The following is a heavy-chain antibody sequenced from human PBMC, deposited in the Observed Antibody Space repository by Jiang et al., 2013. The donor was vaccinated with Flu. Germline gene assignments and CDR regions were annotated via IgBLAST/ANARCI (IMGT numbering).Heavy chain of an antibody. D-gene: IGHD5-12*01. CDR1: YY. J-gene: IGHJ5*02. CDR2: INPNSGGT. V-gene: IGHV1-2*06. Sequence: YYMHWVRQAPGQGLEWMGRINPNSGGTNYAQKFQGRVTMTRDTSISTAYMELSRLRSDDTAVYYCARVRAGWLRKDWFDPWGQGTLVTVSS. CDR3: ARVRAGWLRKDWFDP.